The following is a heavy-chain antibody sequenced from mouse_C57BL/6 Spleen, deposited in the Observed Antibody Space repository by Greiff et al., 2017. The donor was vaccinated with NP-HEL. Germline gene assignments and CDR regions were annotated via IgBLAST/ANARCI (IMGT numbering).Heavy chain of an antibody. CDR3: ARWDAGFDV. CDR1: GFTFSDYG. Sequence: EVQLVESGGGLVKPGGSLKLSCAASGFTFSDYGMHWVRQAPEKGLEWVAYISSGSSTIYYADTVKGRFTISRDNAKNNLFLQMTSLRSEDTAMYYCARWDAGFDVWGTGTTVTVSS. J-gene: IGHJ1*03. CDR2: ISSGSSTI. D-gene: IGHD4-1*01. V-gene: IGHV5-17*01.